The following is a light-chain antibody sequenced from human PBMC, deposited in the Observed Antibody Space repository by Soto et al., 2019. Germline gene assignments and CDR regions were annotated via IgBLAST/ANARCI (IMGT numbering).Light chain of an antibody. CDR3: HSYARTLRPSV. V-gene: IGLV1-40*01. J-gene: IGLJ2*01. CDR2: SNY. CDR1: SSNTGAGSD. Sequence: QSVLTQPPSVSGAPGQRVTISCTGSSSNTGAGSDVHWYQHVPGTAPKLLIYSNYRRPSGVPDRFSGSRSGTSASLAITGPRGGGGGVNSRHSYARTLRPSVFGGGTQLPVL.